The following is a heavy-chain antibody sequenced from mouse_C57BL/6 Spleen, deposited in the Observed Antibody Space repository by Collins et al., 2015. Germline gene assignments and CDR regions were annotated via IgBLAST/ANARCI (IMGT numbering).Heavy chain of an antibody. D-gene: IGHD1-1*01. CDR1: GYTFTTYG. CDR2: INTYSGVP. CDR3: ARDYYGSSYEEGFAY. J-gene: IGHJ3*01. V-gene: IGHV9-3*01. Sequence: QIQLVQSGPELKKPGETVKISCKASGYTFTTYGMSWVKQAPGKGLKWMGWINTYSGVPTYADDFKGRFAFSLETSASTAYLQINNLKNEDTATYFCARDYYGSSYEEGFAYWGQGTLVTVSA.